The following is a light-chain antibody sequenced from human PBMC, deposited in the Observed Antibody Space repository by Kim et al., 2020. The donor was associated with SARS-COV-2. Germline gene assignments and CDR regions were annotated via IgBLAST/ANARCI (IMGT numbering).Light chain of an antibody. V-gene: IGLV1-40*01. CDR2: VNS. J-gene: IGLJ3*02. CDR3: QSYDSSLNGWV. CDR1: SSNIGTKYD. Sequence: RVTISCTGSSSNIGTKYDVHWYQQLPGTAPKLLIYVNSNRPSGVPDRFSGSKSGTSASLAITGLQAEDEADYYCQSYDSSLNGWVFGGGTQLTVL.